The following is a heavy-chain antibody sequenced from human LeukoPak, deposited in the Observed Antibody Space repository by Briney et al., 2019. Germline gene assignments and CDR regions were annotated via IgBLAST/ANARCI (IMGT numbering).Heavy chain of an antibody. V-gene: IGHV4-39*07. Sequence: SETLSLTCTVSGGSISSSSYYWGWIRQPPGKGLEWIGSIYYSGSTYYNPSLKSRVTISVDTSKNQFSLKLSSVTAADTAVYYCARSRPGIAVAGIDYWGQGTLVTVSS. J-gene: IGHJ4*02. CDR3: ARSRPGIAVAGIDY. CDR2: IYYSGST. CDR1: GGSISSSSYY. D-gene: IGHD6-19*01.